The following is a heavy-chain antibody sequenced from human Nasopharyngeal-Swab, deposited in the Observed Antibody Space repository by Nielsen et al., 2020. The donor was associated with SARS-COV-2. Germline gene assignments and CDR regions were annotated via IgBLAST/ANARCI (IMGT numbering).Heavy chain of an antibody. Sequence: ASVKVSCKASGYTFTGYYMHWVRQAPGQGLEWMGRINPNSGGTNYAQKFQGRVTMTRDTSISTAYMELSSLRSEDTAVYYCARVVGAINYYGMDVWGQGTTVTVSS. CDR1: GYTFTGYY. J-gene: IGHJ6*02. CDR3: ARVVGAINYYGMDV. D-gene: IGHD1-26*01. V-gene: IGHV1-2*06. CDR2: INPNSGGT.